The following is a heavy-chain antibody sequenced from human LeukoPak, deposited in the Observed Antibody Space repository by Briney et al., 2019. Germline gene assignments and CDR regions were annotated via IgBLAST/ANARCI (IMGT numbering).Heavy chain of an antibody. J-gene: IGHJ4*02. CDR1: GYSFGTHW. D-gene: IGHD2-8*02. CDR3: ARHEGFCTGATCFQRQDY. V-gene: IGHV5-51*01. Sequence: GESLKISCKGSGYSFGTHWIAWVRQMPGKGLEWKGLIYPGDSETRYSPSFQGQVTISADKSISTAYLQWSSLKASDTAIYFCARHEGFCTGATCFQRQDYWGQGTLVTVSS. CDR2: IYPGDSET.